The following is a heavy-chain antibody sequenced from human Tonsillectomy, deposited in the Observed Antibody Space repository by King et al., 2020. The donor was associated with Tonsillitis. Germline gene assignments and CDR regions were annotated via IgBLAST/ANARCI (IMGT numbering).Heavy chain of an antibody. Sequence: VQLVESGGGVVQPGRSLRLSCAASGFTFSSYGMHWVRQAPGKGLEWVAVISYDGSNKYYADSVKGRFTISRDNSKNTLYLQMNSLRAEDTAVYYCAKDPSIQLWLLVYWGHGTLVTVSS. CDR2: ISYDGSNK. J-gene: IGHJ4*01. D-gene: IGHD5-18*01. V-gene: IGHV3-30*18. CDR1: GFTFSSYG. CDR3: AKDPSIQLWLLVY.